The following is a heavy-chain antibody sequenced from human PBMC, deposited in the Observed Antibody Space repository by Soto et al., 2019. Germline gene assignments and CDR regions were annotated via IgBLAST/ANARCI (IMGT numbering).Heavy chain of an antibody. J-gene: IGHJ4*02. CDR2: ISYDGGNE. CDR3: AKDRYSGTYPTDFDY. CDR1: GFTFSSYG. Sequence: GGSLRLSCAASGFTFSSYGMHWVRQAPGKGLEWVALISYDGGNEKYTESVKDRFTISRDDSHNVAYLQMSSLRTEDTAMYYCAKDRYSGTYPTDFDYWGQGSLVTVSS. V-gene: IGHV3-30*18. D-gene: IGHD1-26*01.